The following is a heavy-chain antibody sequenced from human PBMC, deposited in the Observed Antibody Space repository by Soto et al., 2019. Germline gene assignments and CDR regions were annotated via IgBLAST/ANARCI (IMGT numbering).Heavy chain of an antibody. CDR2: IDNIDSRGRT. V-gene: IGHV4-34*01. D-gene: IGHD1-26*01. CDR3: ATLMGSAFRVSGFDT. J-gene: IGHJ5*02. Sequence: SETLSLTCDVSGVSHKYYHWSWVRQTPGKGLEWLGEIDNIDSRGRTNYNPSLKSRVTVSMDTSKNRLSLTLHSVTAADTGVYYCATLMGSAFRVSGFDTWGQGVLVTVSS. CDR1: GVSHKYYH.